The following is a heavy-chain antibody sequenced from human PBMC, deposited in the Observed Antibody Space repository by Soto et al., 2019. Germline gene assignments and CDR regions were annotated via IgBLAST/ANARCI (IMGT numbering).Heavy chain of an antibody. CDR2: IYYSGST. Sequence: SETLSLTCTVSGGSASSGSYYWSWIRQPPGKGLEWIGYIYYSGSTNYNPSLKSRVTISVDTSKNQFSLKLSSVTAADTAVYYCARGRAIFGVVKDYYYGMDVWGQGTTVTVSS. D-gene: IGHD3-3*01. CDR3: ARGRAIFGVVKDYYYGMDV. V-gene: IGHV4-61*01. J-gene: IGHJ6*02. CDR1: GGSASSGSYY.